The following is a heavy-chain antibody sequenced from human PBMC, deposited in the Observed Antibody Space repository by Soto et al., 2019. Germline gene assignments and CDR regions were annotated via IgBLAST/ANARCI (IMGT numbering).Heavy chain of an antibody. CDR1: GGSISSGNYY. V-gene: IGHV4-30-4*01. D-gene: IGHD2-15*01. Sequence: QVQLQESGPGLVKPSQTLSLTCTVSGGSISSGNYYWSWIRQPPGKGLEWIGFISYSGSTYYSTSLKSRVTLSVDTSKSQFSLNLSFVTAADTPVYYCATMGTPATGLYFFDYWGQGSLVNVSS. CDR3: ATMGTPATGLYFFDY. J-gene: IGHJ4*02. CDR2: ISYSGST.